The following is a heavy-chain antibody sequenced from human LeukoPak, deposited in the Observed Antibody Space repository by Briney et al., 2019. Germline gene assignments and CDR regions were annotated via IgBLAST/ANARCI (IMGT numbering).Heavy chain of an antibody. CDR1: GGSFSGYY. V-gene: IGHV4-38-2*02. CDR2: IYHSGST. J-gene: IGHJ4*02. Sequence: PSETLSLTCAVYGGSFSGYYWGWIRQPPGKGLEWIGSIYHSGSTYYNPSLKSRGTISVDTSKNQFSLKLSSVTAADTAVYYCARDSLGSPGDYWGQGTLVTVSS. D-gene: IGHD3-16*02. CDR3: ARDSLGSPGDY.